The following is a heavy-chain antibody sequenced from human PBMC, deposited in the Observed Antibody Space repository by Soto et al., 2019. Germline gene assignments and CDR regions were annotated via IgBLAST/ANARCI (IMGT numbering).Heavy chain of an antibody. J-gene: IGHJ4*02. CDR2: IYYSGST. V-gene: IGHV4-31*03. CDR3: ARHLRGAFDY. CDR1: GGSISSGGYY. Sequence: SETLSLTCTVSGGSISSGGYYWSWIRQHPGKGLEWIGYIYYSGSTYYNPSLKSRVTISVDTSKNQFSLKLSSVTAADTAVYYCARHLRGAFDYWGQGTLVTVSS. D-gene: IGHD3-16*01.